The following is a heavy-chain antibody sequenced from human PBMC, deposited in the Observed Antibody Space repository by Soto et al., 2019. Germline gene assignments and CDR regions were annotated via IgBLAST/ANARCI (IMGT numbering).Heavy chain of an antibody. CDR3: AVHRGDYYYMDV. Sequence: PGGSRRLSCAASGFTFSGYYMGWIRQAPGKGLEWVSYISSSGSTIYYADSVKGRFTISRDNAKNSLYLQMNSLRAEDTAVYYCAVHRGDYYYMDVWGKGTTVTVSS. CDR2: ISSSGSTI. V-gene: IGHV3-11*01. J-gene: IGHJ6*03. CDR1: GFTFSGYY.